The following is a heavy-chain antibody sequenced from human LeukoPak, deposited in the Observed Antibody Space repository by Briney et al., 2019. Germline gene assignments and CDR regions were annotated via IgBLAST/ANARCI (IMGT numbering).Heavy chain of an antibody. V-gene: IGHV1-8*01. Sequence: ASVKVSCKASGYTFTSYDINWVRQATGQGLEWMGWMNPNSGNTGYAQKFQGRVTMTRNTSISTAYMELSSLRSEDTAVYYCARGMDYGDYEGAWDYYYGMDVWGQGTTVTVSS. CDR2: MNPNSGNT. D-gene: IGHD4-17*01. CDR3: ARGMDYGDYEGAWDYYYGMDV. CDR1: GYTFTSYD. J-gene: IGHJ6*02.